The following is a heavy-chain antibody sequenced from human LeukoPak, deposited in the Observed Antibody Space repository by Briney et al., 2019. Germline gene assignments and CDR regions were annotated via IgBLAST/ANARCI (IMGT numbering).Heavy chain of an antibody. J-gene: IGHJ6*04. V-gene: IGHV3-48*03. Sequence: QPGRSLRLSCAASGFTFSSYEMNWVRQAPGKGLEWGSYISSSGSTIYYADSVKGRFTISRDNAKNSLYLQMNSLRAEDTAVYYCAELGITMIGGVWGKGTTVTISS. CDR3: AELGITMIGGV. CDR1: GFTFSSYE. D-gene: IGHD3-10*02. CDR2: ISSSGSTI.